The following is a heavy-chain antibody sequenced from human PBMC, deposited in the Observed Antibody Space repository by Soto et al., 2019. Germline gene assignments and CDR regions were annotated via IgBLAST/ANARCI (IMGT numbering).Heavy chain of an antibody. V-gene: IGHV3-53*01. D-gene: IGHD3-3*01. J-gene: IGHJ6*02. Sequence: GGSLRLSCAASGITVSSNYMTWVRQAPGKGLEWVSFIYGGGSAFYADTVKGRFTIYRDMSKITLYLQMCSLTAEHTAVYYCASSPDFWSGVGTPPGANGMDVWGQGTTVTVSS. CDR1: GITVSSNY. CDR3: ASSPDFWSGVGTPPGANGMDV. CDR2: IYGGGSA.